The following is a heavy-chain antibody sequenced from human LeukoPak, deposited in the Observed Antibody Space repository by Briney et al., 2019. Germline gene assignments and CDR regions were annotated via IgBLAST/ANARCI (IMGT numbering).Heavy chain of an antibody. CDR1: GYSISSGYY. J-gene: IGHJ3*02. CDR2: IYHSGSI. D-gene: IGHD1-26*01. V-gene: IGHV4-38-2*01. CDR3: ARELRAAFDI. Sequence: SETLSLTCAVSGYSISSGYYWAWLRQPPWKGLECIGSIYHSGSIYYNPSLKSRVTITVDTHNNQFSLELTSVTAADTAVYYCARELRAAFDIWGQGTMVTVSS.